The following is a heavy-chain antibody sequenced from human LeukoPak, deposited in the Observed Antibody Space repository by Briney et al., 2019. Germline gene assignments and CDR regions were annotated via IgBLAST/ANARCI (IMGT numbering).Heavy chain of an antibody. CDR2: IYYSGST. Sequence: SETLSLTCTVSGGSISSYYWSWIRQPPGKGLEWIGYIYYSGSTNYNPSLKSRVTISVDTSKNQFSLKLSSVTAADTAVYYCARHEEEDGYNAKTLDYWGQGALVTVSS. CDR1: GGSISSYY. D-gene: IGHD5-24*01. CDR3: ARHEEEDGYNAKTLDY. J-gene: IGHJ4*02. V-gene: IGHV4-59*01.